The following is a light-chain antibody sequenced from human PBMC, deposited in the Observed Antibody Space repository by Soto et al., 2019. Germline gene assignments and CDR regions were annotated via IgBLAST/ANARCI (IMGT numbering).Light chain of an antibody. CDR1: QSVRSER. Sequence: IVLTQSPDTLSLSTEDRATISRRASQSVRSERLAWYQQKPGQDPSLVIFDASFRATGFPLSFSGSGSGTDFNLTITRLETEDCAVYYGQQSDILPIPFSLGTRLEIK. CDR3: QQSDILPIP. J-gene: IGKJ5*01. V-gene: IGKV3-20*01. CDR2: DAS.